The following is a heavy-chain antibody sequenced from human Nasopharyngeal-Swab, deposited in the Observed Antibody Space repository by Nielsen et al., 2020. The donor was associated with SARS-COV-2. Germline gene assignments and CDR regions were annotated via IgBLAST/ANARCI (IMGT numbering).Heavy chain of an antibody. J-gene: IGHJ6*02. CDR3: ARGGLSLGYSYDYYYYGMDA. Sequence: SETLSLTCTVSGGSISSYYWSWIRQPPGKGLEWIGYIYYSGSTNYNPSLKSRVTISVDTSKNQFSLKLSSVTAADTAVYYCARGGLSLGYSYDYYYYGMDAWGQGTTVTVSS. CDR1: GGSISSYY. V-gene: IGHV4-59*01. D-gene: IGHD5-18*01. CDR2: IYYSGST.